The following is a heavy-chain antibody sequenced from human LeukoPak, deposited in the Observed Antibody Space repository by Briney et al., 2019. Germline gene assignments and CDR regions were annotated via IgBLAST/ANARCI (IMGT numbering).Heavy chain of an antibody. CDR3: ARGTLRFLISTAGPSFEY. V-gene: IGHV3-7*04. Sequence: PGGSLRLSCAASGFTFSNYWMSWVRRAPGKGLEWVANIKQDGSETYYVDSVRGRFTISRDNAKNSLYLQMNSLRAEDTAVYYCARGTLRFLISTAGPSFEYWGQGSLVTVSS. J-gene: IGHJ4*02. CDR2: IKQDGSET. D-gene: IGHD3-3*01. CDR1: GFTFSNYW.